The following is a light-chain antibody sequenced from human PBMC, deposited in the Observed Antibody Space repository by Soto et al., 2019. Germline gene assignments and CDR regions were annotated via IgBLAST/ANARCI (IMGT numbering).Light chain of an antibody. Sequence: QSALTQPPSASGTPGQRVTISCSGSSSNIGSNYVYWYQQVPGTAPRLLMYRASQRPSGVPDRFSGSKSGTSASLAISGLRSEDEADYYCAAWDDTLKGLVFGGGTQLTVL. CDR2: RAS. J-gene: IGLJ2*01. CDR1: SSNIGSNY. CDR3: AAWDDTLKGLV. V-gene: IGLV1-47*01.